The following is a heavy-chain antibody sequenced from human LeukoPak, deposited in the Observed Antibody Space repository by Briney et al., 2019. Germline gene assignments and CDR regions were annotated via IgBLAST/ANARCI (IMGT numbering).Heavy chain of an antibody. D-gene: IGHD2-15*01. CDR2: ISGSGGST. CDR1: GFTFSSCA. Sequence: GGSLRLSCAASGFTFSSCAMNWVRQAPGKGLEWVSTISGSGGSTYYADSVKGRFTISRDNSKNTLYLQMNSLRAEDTAVYYCASHGYCSGGSCYSGVNYFDYWGQGTLVTVSS. J-gene: IGHJ4*02. CDR3: ASHGYCSGGSCYSGVNYFDY. V-gene: IGHV3-23*01.